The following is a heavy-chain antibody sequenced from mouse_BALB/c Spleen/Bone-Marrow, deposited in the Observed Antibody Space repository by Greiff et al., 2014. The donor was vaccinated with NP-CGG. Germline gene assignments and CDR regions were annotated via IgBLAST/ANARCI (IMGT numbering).Heavy chain of an antibody. CDR3: ARHGYGNYVALDC. CDR2: INPYNGGT. J-gene: IGHJ4*01. Sequence: DVKLQESGPELVKPGASMKISCKASGYSFTGYTMNWVKQSHGKNLEWIGLINPYNGGTSYNQKFKGKATLTVDKSSSTAYMELLSLTSEDSAVYYCARHGYGNYVALDCWGQGTSVTVSS. CDR1: GYSFTGYT. V-gene: IGHV1-18*01. D-gene: IGHD2-10*02.